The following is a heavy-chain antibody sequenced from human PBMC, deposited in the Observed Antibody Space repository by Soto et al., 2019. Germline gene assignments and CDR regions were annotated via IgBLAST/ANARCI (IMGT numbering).Heavy chain of an antibody. V-gene: IGHV1-46*01. CDR1: GYTFTSYY. CDR3: ATDRGWFDP. CDR2: INPSGGSA. J-gene: IGHJ5*02. Sequence: QERLVQSGAEVKKPGASVKVSCKASGYTFTSYYIHWVRQAPGQGLEWMGIINPSGGSATYTQKFQDRVTMTRDTSTSTVYMELSSLRSEDTAVYYCATDRGWFDPWGQGTLVTVSS.